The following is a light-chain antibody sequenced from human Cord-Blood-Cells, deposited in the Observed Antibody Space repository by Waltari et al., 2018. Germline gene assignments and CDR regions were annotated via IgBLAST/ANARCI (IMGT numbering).Light chain of an antibody. V-gene: IGLV2-14*01. CDR1: SSDVGGYNY. CDR2: DVS. CDR3: SSYTRSSTWV. J-gene: IGLJ3*02. Sequence: QSALTQPASVSGSPGQSITISCTGTSSDVGGYNYVSWYQQHPGKAPKLMIYDVSKRPSGVSTRFSGSKSGNTASLTISGLQAEDEADYYCSSYTRSSTWVFGGGTKLTVL.